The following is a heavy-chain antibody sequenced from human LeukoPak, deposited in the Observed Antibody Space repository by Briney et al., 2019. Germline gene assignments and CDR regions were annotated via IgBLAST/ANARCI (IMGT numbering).Heavy chain of an antibody. J-gene: IGHJ6*03. V-gene: IGHV3-23*01. Sequence: GGSLRLSCAASGFTFSSYGMNWVRQAPGKGLEWVSAISGSGGNTYYADSVKGRFTISRDNSKNTLYLQMSSLRAEDTAVYYCARGPDIVATIDYYMDVWGKGTTVTVSS. CDR1: GFTFSSYG. CDR3: ARGPDIVATIDYYMDV. CDR2: ISGSGGNT. D-gene: IGHD5-12*01.